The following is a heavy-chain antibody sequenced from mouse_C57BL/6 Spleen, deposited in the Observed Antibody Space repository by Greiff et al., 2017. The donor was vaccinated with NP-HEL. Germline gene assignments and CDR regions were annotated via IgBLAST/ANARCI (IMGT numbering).Heavy chain of an antibody. CDR2: ISSGSSTI. J-gene: IGHJ4*01. CDR3: AKEFYSPYAMDY. Sequence: EVKVVESGGGLVKPGGSLKLSCAASGFTFSDYGMHWVRQAPEKGLEWVAYISSGSSTIYYADTVKGRFTISRDNAKNTLFLQMTSLRSEDTAMYYCAKEFYSPYAMDYWGQGTSVTVSS. CDR1: GFTFSDYG. V-gene: IGHV5-17*01. D-gene: IGHD2-12*01.